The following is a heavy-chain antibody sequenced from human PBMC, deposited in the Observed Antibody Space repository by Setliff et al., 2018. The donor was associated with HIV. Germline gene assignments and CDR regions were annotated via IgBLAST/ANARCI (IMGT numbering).Heavy chain of an antibody. V-gene: IGHV7-4-1*02. CDR3: ARALYGEYGGDLNWLDP. Sequence: GASVKVSCKASGYTFPFYAMHWVRQAPGQGLEWMGWINTNTGNPTYAQGFTGRFVFSLDTSVSTAYLQISSLKADDTAVYYCARALYGEYGGDLNWLDPWGQGTLVTVSS. CDR1: GYTFPFYA. CDR2: INTNTGNP. D-gene: IGHD4-17*01. J-gene: IGHJ5*02.